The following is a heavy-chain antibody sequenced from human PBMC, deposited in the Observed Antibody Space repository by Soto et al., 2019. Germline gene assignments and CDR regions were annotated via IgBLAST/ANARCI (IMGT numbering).Heavy chain of an antibody. CDR1: GGTFSSYT. V-gene: IGHV1-69*02. CDR2: IIPILGIA. Sequence: GASVKVSCKASGGTFSSYTISWVRQAPGQGLEWMGRIIPILGIANYAQKFQGRVTITADKSTSTAYMELSSLRSEDTAVYYCARHGVAAAGTASEFDYWGQGTLVTVSS. D-gene: IGHD6-13*01. CDR3: ARHGVAAAGTASEFDY. J-gene: IGHJ4*02.